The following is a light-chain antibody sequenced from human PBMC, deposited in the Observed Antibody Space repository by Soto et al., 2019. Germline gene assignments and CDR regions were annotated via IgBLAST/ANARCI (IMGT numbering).Light chain of an antibody. J-gene: IGKJ3*01. Sequence: DVQMPQSPSSVSASVGDRVTITCRASEGVGSWLAWYQQKPGKAPKLLSYAASSLQSGVPSRFSGSGSGTDFTLTISSLQPADVAIYYCQQANTFPPTFGPGTNVDIK. V-gene: IGKV1-12*01. CDR2: AAS. CDR1: EGVGSW. CDR3: QQANTFPPT.